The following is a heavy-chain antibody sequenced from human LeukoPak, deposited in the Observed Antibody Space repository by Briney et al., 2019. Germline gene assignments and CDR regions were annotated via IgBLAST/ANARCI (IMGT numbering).Heavy chain of an antibody. J-gene: IGHJ4*02. CDR1: GGSIRSYY. CDR3: ARVWGRGYSYVDY. Sequence: PSETLSLTCTVSGGSIRSYYWSWIRQPPGKGLEWIGYIYYSGSTNYNPSLKSRVTISVDTSKNQFSLKLSSVTAADTAVYYCARVWGRGYSYVDYWGQGTLVTVSS. V-gene: IGHV4-59*01. CDR2: IYYSGST. D-gene: IGHD5-18*01.